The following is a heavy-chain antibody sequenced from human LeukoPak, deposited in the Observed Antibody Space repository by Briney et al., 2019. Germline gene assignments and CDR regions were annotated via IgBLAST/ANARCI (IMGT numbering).Heavy chain of an antibody. Sequence: ASVKVSCKASGYTFTSYDINWVRQATGQGLEWMGWMNPNSGNTGYAQKFQGRVTMTRNTSISTAYMELSSLRSEDTAVYYCARGQGCSSTSCYFFSLCFNYYYYYMDVWGKGTTVTVSS. J-gene: IGHJ6*03. CDR1: GYTFTSYD. CDR3: ARGQGCSSTSCYFFSLCFNYYYYYMDV. CDR2: MNPNSGNT. V-gene: IGHV1-8*01. D-gene: IGHD2-2*01.